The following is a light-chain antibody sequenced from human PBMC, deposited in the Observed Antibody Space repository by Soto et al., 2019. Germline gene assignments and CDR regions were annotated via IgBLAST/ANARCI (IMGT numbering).Light chain of an antibody. CDR2: DNS. CDR3: QSYDSSLSGAV. J-gene: IGLJ7*01. V-gene: IGLV1-40*01. CDR1: SSNIGAGYD. Sequence: QSVLTQPPSVSGAPGQRVTISCTGGSSNIGAGYDVHWYQPLPGTAPKLLIYDNSNRPSGVPDRFSGSKSGTAASLAITGLKAEDEADYYCQSYDSSLSGAVFGGGTQLTVL.